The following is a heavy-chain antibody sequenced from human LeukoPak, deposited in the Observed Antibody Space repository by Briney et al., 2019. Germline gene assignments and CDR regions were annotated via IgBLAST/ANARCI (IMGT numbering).Heavy chain of an antibody. CDR2: VNHSGST. D-gene: IGHD2-2*01. CDR1: GFTFSSYW. J-gene: IGHJ5*02. V-gene: IGHV4-34*01. CDR3: ARVLSIVVVPGATFWFDP. Sequence: PGGSLRLSCAASGFTFSSYWMSWIRQPPGKGLEWIRDVNHSGSTNYNPSLRSRVTISVDTSKNQFSLKLSSVTAADTAVYHCARVLSIVVVPGATFWFDPWGQGTLVTVSS.